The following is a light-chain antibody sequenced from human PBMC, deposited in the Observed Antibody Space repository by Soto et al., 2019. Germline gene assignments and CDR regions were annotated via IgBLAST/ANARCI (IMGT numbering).Light chain of an antibody. J-gene: IGLJ3*02. CDR1: ISNIEANF. CDR3: AAWDDTLNAWV. Sequence: QSVLTQSPSTSETPGQRVTISCSGSISNIEANFVYWYQQLPGTAPKLLISSNNERPSGVPDRFSGSKSGTSASLAISGLQSEDEADYYCAAWDDTLNAWVFGGGTKLTVL. V-gene: IGLV1-44*01. CDR2: SNN.